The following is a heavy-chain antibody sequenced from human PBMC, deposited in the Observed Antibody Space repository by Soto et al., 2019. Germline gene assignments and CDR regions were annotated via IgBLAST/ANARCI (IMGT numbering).Heavy chain of an antibody. Sequence: PSETLSLTCTVSGGSIGSSSYYWGWIRQPPGKGLKWIGSIYYSGSTYYSPSLKSRVTISVDTSKNQFSLKLSSVTAADTAVYYCASYSSSWKRGYYYGMDVWGQGTTVTVSS. CDR1: GGSIGSSSYY. CDR3: ASYSSSWKRGYYYGMDV. D-gene: IGHD6-13*01. J-gene: IGHJ6*02. CDR2: IYYSGST. V-gene: IGHV4-39*01.